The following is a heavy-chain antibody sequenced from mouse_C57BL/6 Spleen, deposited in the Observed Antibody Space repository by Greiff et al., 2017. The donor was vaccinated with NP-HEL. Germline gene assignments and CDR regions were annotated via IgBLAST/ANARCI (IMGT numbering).Heavy chain of an antibody. D-gene: IGHD1-1*01. CDR2: IDPSDSET. CDR3: ASKDSSADV. J-gene: IGHJ1*03. CDR1: GYTFTSYW. V-gene: IGHV1-52*01. Sequence: QVQLQQPGAELVRPGSSVKLSCKASGYTFTSYWMHWVKQRPIQGLEWIGNIDPSDSETHYNHKFKDKATLTVDKSSSTAYMQLGSLTAEDSAVYDCASKDSSADVWGTGTTVTVSS.